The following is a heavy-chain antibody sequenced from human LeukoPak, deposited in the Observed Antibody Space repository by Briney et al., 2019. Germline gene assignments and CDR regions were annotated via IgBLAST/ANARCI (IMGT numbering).Heavy chain of an antibody. CDR1: GFTFSSYF. Sequence: GGSLRLSCAASGFTFSSYFMHWVRQAPGKGLEWVSFVSSGSSTIYYADSVKGRFTISRDNGKNSLYLQMNSLRDEDTADYYCAGGESYYSSLHYWGQGTLVTVSS. CDR3: AGGESYYSSLHY. D-gene: IGHD6-13*01. CDR2: VSSGSSTI. V-gene: IGHV3-48*02. J-gene: IGHJ4*02.